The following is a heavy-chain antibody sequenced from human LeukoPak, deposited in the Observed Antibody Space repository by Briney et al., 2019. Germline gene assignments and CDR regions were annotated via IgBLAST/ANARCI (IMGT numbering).Heavy chain of an antibody. V-gene: IGHV3-43D*04. CDR3: ASLGYCSSTSCYGAFDI. J-gene: IGHJ3*02. D-gene: IGHD2-2*01. Sequence: GGSLRLSCAASGFTLDDYAMHWDRQAPGKGLEWVSLISWDGGSTYYADSVKGRFTNSRDNSKNSLYLQTNSLRSEDTALYYCASLGYCSSTSCYGAFDIWGQGTMVTVSS. CDR2: ISWDGGST. CDR1: GFTLDDYA.